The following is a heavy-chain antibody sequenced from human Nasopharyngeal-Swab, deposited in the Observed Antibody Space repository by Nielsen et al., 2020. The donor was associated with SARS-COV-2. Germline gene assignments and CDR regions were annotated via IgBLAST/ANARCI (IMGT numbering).Heavy chain of an antibody. CDR1: RGTFSSYA. CDR3: ARGDFWSGFQRGGNYYGMDV. J-gene: IGHJ6*02. D-gene: IGHD3-3*01. V-gene: IGHV1-69*06. CDR2: IIPIFGTA. Sequence: SVKVSCKASRGTFSSYAISWVRQAPGQGLEWMGGIIPIFGTANYAQKFQGRVTITADKSTSTAYMELSSLRSEDTAVYYCARGDFWSGFQRGGNYYGMDVWGQGTTVTVSS.